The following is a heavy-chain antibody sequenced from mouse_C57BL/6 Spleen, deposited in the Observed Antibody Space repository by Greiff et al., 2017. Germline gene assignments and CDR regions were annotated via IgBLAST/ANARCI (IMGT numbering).Heavy chain of an antibody. J-gene: IGHJ2*01. Sequence: QVQLKQPGAELVKPGASVKMSCKASGYTFTSYWITWVKQRPGQGLEWIGDIYPGSGSTNYNEKFKSKATLTVDTSSSTAYMQLSSLTSEDSAVYYCARSGYDYDGYYFDYWGQGTTLTVSS. D-gene: IGHD2-4*01. CDR3: ARSGYDYDGYYFDY. CDR1: GYTFTSYW. V-gene: IGHV1-55*01. CDR2: IYPGSGST.